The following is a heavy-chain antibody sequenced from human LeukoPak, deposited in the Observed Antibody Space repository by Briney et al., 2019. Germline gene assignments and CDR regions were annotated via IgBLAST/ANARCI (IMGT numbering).Heavy chain of an antibody. D-gene: IGHD3-3*01. Sequence: GGSLRLSCAASGITFSSYEMNWVRHAPGKGLEWVSYTSRGGNTIYYTDSVKRRFTISRHNAKNSLYLHMNSLEAEDTAVYYCASPLSGYYFDYWGQGTLVTVSS. CDR2: TSRGGNTI. CDR1: GITFSSYE. V-gene: IGHV3-48*03. J-gene: IGHJ4*02. CDR3: ASPLSGYYFDY.